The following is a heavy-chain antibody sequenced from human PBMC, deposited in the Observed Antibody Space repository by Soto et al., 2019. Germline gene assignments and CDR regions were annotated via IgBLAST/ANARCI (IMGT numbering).Heavy chain of an antibody. D-gene: IGHD3-16*01. CDR2: IYPGDSDT. V-gene: IGHV5-51*01. CDR1: GNSFNNW. CDR3: ACGGVGGGITRTSDYYRMDV. Sequence: GESLKISCKGLGNSFNNWIGWVRQMPGKGLEWVGIIYPGDSDTRYSPSFQGQVTISADKSISTAYLQWSSLKPSDSAMYYCACGGVGGGITRTSDYYRMDVWGQGTTVTVSS. J-gene: IGHJ6*02.